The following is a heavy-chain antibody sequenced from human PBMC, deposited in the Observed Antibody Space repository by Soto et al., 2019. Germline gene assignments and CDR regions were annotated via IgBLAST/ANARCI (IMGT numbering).Heavy chain of an antibody. CDR3: ASSNIAAAGFYYYGMDV. J-gene: IGHJ6*02. D-gene: IGHD6-13*01. V-gene: IGHV4-59*01. CDR1: VDSISSYY. Sequence: QVQLQESGPGLVKPSETLSLTCTVSVDSISSYYWSWIRQPPGKGLEWIGYIYYSGSTNYNPSPKSRVTISVDTSKNQFSLNLSSVTAADTAVYYCASSNIAAAGFYYYGMDVWGRGTTVTVSS. CDR2: IYYSGST.